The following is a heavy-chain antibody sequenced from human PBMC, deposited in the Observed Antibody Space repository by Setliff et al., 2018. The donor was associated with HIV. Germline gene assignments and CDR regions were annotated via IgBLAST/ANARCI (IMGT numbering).Heavy chain of an antibody. Sequence: ASVKVSCKASGYTFTNFYIHWVRQAPGRGLKWLGMINPSGGTTTYAQKFQGRVTMTSDTSTSTVYMDLSSLGSEDTAVYYCATIPRPSYYYYYYMDVWGKGTTVTVSS. CDR3: ATIPRPSYYYYYYMDV. V-gene: IGHV1-46*01. CDR1: GYTFTNFY. CDR2: INPSGGTT. D-gene: IGHD6-6*01. J-gene: IGHJ6*03.